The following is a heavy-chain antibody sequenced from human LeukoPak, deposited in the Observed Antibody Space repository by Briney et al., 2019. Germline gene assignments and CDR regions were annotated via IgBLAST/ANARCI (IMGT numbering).Heavy chain of an antibody. J-gene: IGHJ3*02. V-gene: IGHV4-39*07. CDR1: GAFISSGTYY. D-gene: IGHD3-10*01. Sequence: SETLSLTCTVSGAFISSGTYYWGWVRQPPGKGLEWIGNIFYSGSTYYSPSLKSRVTISLDTSRNQFSLQLNSVTPEDTALYYCARGGLVRGTINSLIAFDIWGQGIMVTVSS. CDR2: IFYSGST. CDR3: ARGGLVRGTINSLIAFDI.